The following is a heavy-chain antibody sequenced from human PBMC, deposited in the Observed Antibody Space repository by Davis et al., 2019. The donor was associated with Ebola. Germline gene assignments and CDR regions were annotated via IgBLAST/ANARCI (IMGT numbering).Heavy chain of an antibody. CDR2: ISSSSSTI. V-gene: IGHV3-48*02. J-gene: IGHJ4*02. D-gene: IGHD2-8*01. CDR1: GFTFSSYS. CDR3: AREWEGDIVLMVYAQTGLDY. Sequence: GESLKISCAASGFTFSSYSMNWVRQAPGKGLEGVSYISSSSSTIYYADSVKGRFTISRDNAKNSLYLQMNSLRDEDTAVYYCAREWEGDIVLMVYAQTGLDYWGQGTLVTVSS.